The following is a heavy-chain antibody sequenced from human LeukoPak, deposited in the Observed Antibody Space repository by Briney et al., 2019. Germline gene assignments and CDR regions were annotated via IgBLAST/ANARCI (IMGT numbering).Heavy chain of an antibody. CDR2: ISAYNGNT. CDR1: GYTFTGYG. V-gene: IGHV1-18*01. CDR3: ARVTVPAAIKTYYYYYYMDV. Sequence: GASVTVSCKASGYTFTGYGISWVRQAPGQGLEWMGWISAYNGNTNYAQKLQGRVTMTTDTSTSTAYMELRSLRSDDTAVYYCARVTVPAAIKTYYYYYYMDVWGKGTTVTVSS. D-gene: IGHD2-2*01. J-gene: IGHJ6*03.